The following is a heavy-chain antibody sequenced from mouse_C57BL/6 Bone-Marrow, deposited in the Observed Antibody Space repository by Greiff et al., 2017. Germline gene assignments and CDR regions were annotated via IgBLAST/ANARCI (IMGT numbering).Heavy chain of an antibody. Sequence: EVKVVESGGDLVKPGGSLKLSCAASGFTFSSYGMSWVRPTPDKRLEWVATISSGGSYTYYPDSVKGRFTISRDNAKNTLYLQMSSLKSEDTAMYYCARQDYWGQGTTLTVSS. CDR3: ARQDY. J-gene: IGHJ2*01. CDR2: ISSGGSYT. V-gene: IGHV5-6*01. CDR1: GFTFSSYG.